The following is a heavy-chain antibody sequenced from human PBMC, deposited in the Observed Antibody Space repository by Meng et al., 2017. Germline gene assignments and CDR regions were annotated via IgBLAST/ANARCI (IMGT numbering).Heavy chain of an antibody. D-gene: IGHD2-8*02. CDR2: INTKTGNP. Sequence: QVQLLQSGSELRKPGASVKVSCMTSASTFSNYDIKWVRQAPGQGLEWMGWINTKTGNPTYAQGFTGRFVFSLDTSVSTAHLHISTLTPEXTAVYYCATTGGGFDYWGQGTLVTVSS. CDR3: ATTGGGFDY. CDR1: ASTFSNYD. J-gene: IGHJ4*02. V-gene: IGHV7-4-1*02.